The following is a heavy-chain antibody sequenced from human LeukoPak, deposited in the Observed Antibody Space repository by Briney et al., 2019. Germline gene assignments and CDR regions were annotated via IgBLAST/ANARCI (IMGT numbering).Heavy chain of an antibody. Sequence: GGSLRLSCAASGFTFSDYAMSWVRQAPGKGLEWVSAISGSGGSTHYADSVKGRFTISRDNSKKTLYLQMNSLRAEDTAVYYCAKDGRIVGAPLDYWGQGTLVTVSS. CDR1: GFTFSDYA. J-gene: IGHJ4*02. CDR3: AKDGRIVGAPLDY. V-gene: IGHV3-23*01. CDR2: ISGSGGST. D-gene: IGHD1-26*01.